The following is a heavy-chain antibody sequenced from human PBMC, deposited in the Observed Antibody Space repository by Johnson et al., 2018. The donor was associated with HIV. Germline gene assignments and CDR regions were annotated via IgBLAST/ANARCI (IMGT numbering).Heavy chain of an antibody. CDR2: MYSGGRT. J-gene: IGHJ3*01. CDR3: ARGGLLWFGHPAD. Sequence: QVQLVESGGGVVQPGGSQRLSCAASGFTFSSYGMHWVRQSPGRGLEWVAVMYSGGRTYYADSVKGRFTISRDNAKKSLCLQMNTLRAEDTALYYCARGGLLWFGHPADWGQGTMVTVSS. CDR1: GFTFSSYG. D-gene: IGHD3-10*01. V-gene: IGHV3-NL1*01.